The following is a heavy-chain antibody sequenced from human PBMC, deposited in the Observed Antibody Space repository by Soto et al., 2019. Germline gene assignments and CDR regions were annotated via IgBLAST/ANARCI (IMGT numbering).Heavy chain of an antibody. CDR3: ATGHDSGDLLLDH. Sequence: EVQLLESGGGLVQPGGSLRLSCAASGITFSSSVMNWVRQAPGKGLEWVSTIRRSGDTTYYADSVRGRFTISRDNSKNTLYLQMYSLRADDTAVYYCATGHDSGDLLLDHWGHGTLVTVSS. CDR1: GITFSSSV. V-gene: IGHV3-23*01. J-gene: IGHJ4*01. CDR2: IRRSGDTT. D-gene: IGHD4-17*01.